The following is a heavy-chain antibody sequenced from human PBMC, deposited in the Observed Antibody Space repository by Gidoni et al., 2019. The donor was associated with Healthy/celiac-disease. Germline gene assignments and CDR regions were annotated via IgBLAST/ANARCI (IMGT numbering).Heavy chain of an antibody. D-gene: IGHD3-10*01. CDR1: GFTFSSYS. Sequence: EVQLVESGGGLVKPGGSLRLSCAASGFTFSSYSMNWVRQAPGTGLEWVSSISSSSSYIYYADSVKGRFTISRDNAKNSLYLQMNSLRAEDTAVYYCARDERITMVRGGHYYGMDVWGQGTTVTVSS. J-gene: IGHJ6*02. V-gene: IGHV3-21*01. CDR2: ISSSSSYI. CDR3: ARDERITMVRGGHYYGMDV.